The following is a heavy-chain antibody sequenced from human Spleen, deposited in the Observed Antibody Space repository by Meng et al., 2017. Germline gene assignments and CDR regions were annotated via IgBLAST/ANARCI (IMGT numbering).Heavy chain of an antibody. CDR3: VKHSSDWSLDS. CDR1: GYMFSTYT. J-gene: IGHJ4*02. CDR2: IHPSGHP. Sequence: QVQLVQSGAEVKKPGASVKVSCKTSGYMFSTYTITWVRQAPGQGLEWMGWIHPSGHPTYAQKFQGRVTMTIDTSTTTASMELRSLRSDDSALYYCVKHSSDWSLDSWGQGTLVTVSS. V-gene: IGHV1-18*01. D-gene: IGHD6-19*01.